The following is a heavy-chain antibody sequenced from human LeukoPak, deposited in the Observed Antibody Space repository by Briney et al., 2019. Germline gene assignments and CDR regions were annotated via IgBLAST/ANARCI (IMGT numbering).Heavy chain of an antibody. Sequence: SETLSLTCTVSGDSISSGDYYWSWIRQPAGKGLEWIGRISSSGSTNYNPSLTSRVTISVDTSKNQFSLKLSSVTAADTAVYFCARGPYSYDSSGAFDIWGQGTMVTVSS. CDR3: ARGPYSYDSSGAFDI. D-gene: IGHD3-22*01. J-gene: IGHJ3*02. V-gene: IGHV4-61*02. CDR2: ISSSGST. CDR1: GDSISSGDYY.